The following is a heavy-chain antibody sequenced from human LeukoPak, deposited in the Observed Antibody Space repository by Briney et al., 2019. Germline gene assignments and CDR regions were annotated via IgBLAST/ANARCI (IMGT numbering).Heavy chain of an antibody. D-gene: IGHD2-2*01. CDR3: ARDLCSSPSCYANDY. J-gene: IGHJ4*02. CDR1: GFTFSSYS. V-gene: IGHV3-21*01. Sequence: GGSLRLSCAASGFTFSSYSMNWVRQAPGKGLEWVSSISSSSTHIHCADSVRGRFTISRDNAKNSLYLQMNSLRVEDSAVYYCARDLCSSPSCYANDYWGQGTLVTVSS. CDR2: ISSSSTHI.